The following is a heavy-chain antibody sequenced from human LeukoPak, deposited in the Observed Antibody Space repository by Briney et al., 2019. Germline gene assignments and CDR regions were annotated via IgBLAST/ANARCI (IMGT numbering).Heavy chain of an antibody. J-gene: IGHJ4*02. CDR2: ISSSGSTI. CDR1: GFTFSNYE. D-gene: IGHD1-26*01. CDR3: ARDSTYGGSSWDY. Sequence: GGSLRLSCAASGFTFSNYEMNWVRQAPGKGLERVSCISSSGSTIYYADSVKGRFTISRDNAKNSLYLQMNSLRDEDTAVYYCARDSTYGGSSWDYWGQGTLVTVSS. V-gene: IGHV3-48*03.